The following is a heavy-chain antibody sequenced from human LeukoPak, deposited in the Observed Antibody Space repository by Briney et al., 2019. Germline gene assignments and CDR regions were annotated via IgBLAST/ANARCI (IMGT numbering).Heavy chain of an antibody. CDR1: GYTFTGYY. CDR3: ARDYYDSSGYYYNFDY. CDR2: INPNSGGT. J-gene: IGHJ4*02. V-gene: IGHV1-2*02. Sequence: EASVTVSCKASGYTFTGYYMHWVRQAPGQGLEWMGWINPNSGGTNYAQKLQGRVTMTRDTSISTAYMELSRLRSDDTAVYYCARDYYDSSGYYYNFDYWGQGTLVTVSS. D-gene: IGHD3-22*01.